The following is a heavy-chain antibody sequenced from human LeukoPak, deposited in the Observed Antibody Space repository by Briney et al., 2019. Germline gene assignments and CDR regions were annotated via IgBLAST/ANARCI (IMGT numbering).Heavy chain of an antibody. V-gene: IGHV4-39*07. D-gene: IGHD3-10*01. J-gene: IGHJ5*02. CDR2: IYYTGRT. Sequence: SETLSLTCRVSGGSISSSSYYWGWLRQPPGKGLEWIGSIYYTGRTYDTPSLKSRVTISVDTSKNQFSLKLSSVTAADTAVYYCARGRRTTMVRGVIGWFDPWGQGTLVTVSS. CDR3: ARGRRTTMVRGVIGWFDP. CDR1: GGSISSSSYY.